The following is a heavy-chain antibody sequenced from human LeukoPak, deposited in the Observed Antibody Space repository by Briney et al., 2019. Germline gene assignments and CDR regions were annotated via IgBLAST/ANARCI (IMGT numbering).Heavy chain of an antibody. D-gene: IGHD5-18*01. Sequence: SGTLSLTCAVSGGSISSSNWWSWVRQPPGKGLEWIGEIYHSGSTNYNPSLKSRVTISVDKSKNQFSLKLSSVTAADTAVYYCARDYSRETAMEHDAFDIWGQGTMVTVSS. V-gene: IGHV4-4*02. CDR2: IYHSGST. CDR3: ARDYSRETAMEHDAFDI. J-gene: IGHJ3*02. CDR1: GGSISSSNW.